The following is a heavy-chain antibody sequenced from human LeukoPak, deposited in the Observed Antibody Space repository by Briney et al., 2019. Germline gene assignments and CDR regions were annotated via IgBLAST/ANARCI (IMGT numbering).Heavy chain of an antibody. CDR1: GFTFSSYE. CDR2: I. Sequence: GGSLRLSCAASGFTFSSYEMNWVRQAPGKGLEWVSYIDSVKGRFTTSRDNAKNSLYLQMNSLRAEDTAVYYCAELGITMIGGVWGKGTTVTISS. D-gene: IGHD3-10*02. V-gene: IGHV3-48*03. CDR3: AELGITMIGGV. J-gene: IGHJ6*04.